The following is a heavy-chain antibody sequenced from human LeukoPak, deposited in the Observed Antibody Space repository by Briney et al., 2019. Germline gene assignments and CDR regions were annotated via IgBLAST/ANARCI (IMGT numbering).Heavy chain of an antibody. Sequence: SSVKVSCKASGGTFSSYAISWVQQAPGQGLEWMGGIIPIFGTANYAQKFQGRVTITADESTSTAYMELSSLRSEDTAVYYCARILATGPSWFDPWGQGTLVTVSS. J-gene: IGHJ5*02. CDR2: IIPIFGTA. D-gene: IGHD2-15*01. CDR3: ARILATGPSWFDP. CDR1: GGTFSSYA. V-gene: IGHV1-69*01.